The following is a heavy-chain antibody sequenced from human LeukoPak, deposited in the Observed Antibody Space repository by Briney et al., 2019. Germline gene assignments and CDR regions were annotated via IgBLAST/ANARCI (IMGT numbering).Heavy chain of an antibody. CDR1: GFTFSSYG. CDR2: ISFDGSNK. V-gene: IGHV3-30*18. Sequence: QPGGSLRLSCAASGFTFSSYGMYWVRQAPGKGLEWVAVISFDGSNKYYADYVTVRVTVSRDNSNDTLYLQMNSMRAGDTAVEYCAKDEIGAVTGLLDYWDQGILATVSS. D-gene: IGHD6-19*01. J-gene: IGHJ4*02. CDR3: AKDEIGAVTGLLDY.